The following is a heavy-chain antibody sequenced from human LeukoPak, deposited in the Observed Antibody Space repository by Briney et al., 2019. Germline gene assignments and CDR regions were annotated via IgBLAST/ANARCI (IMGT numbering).Heavy chain of an antibody. V-gene: IGHV3-21*01. CDR1: GFTFSSYN. D-gene: IGHD3-10*01. CDR2: TTSSSSYI. CDR3: ARSELGYNYYYMDV. J-gene: IGHJ6*03. Sequence: PGGSLRLSCAASGFTFSSYNMNWVRQAPGKGLEWVSSTTSSSSYIYYADSVKGRFTISRDNAKKSLYLQMNSLRVEDTAVYYCARSELGYNYYYMDVWGKGTTVTISS.